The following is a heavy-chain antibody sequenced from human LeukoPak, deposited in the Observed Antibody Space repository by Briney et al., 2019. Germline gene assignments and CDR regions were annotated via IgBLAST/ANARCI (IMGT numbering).Heavy chain of an antibody. CDR2: INPNSGGT. Sequence: ASVKVSCKASGGTFSSYAISWVRQAPGQGLEWMGWINPNSGGTNYAQKFQGRVTMTRDTSISTAYMELSRLRSDDTAVYYCARDLVVVVPAAISRGAAFDIWGQGTMVTVSS. CDR1: GGTFSSYA. J-gene: IGHJ3*02. D-gene: IGHD2-2*01. CDR3: ARDLVVVVPAAISRGAAFDI. V-gene: IGHV1-2*02.